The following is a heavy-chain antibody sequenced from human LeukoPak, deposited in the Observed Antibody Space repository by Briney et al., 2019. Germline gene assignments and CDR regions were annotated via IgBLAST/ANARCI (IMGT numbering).Heavy chain of an antibody. V-gene: IGHV3-23*01. J-gene: IGHJ4*02. CDR3: AKESQQLVPSPFDY. D-gene: IGHD6-13*01. CDR1: GFIFSDYS. CDR2: ISGSGGST. Sequence: GGSLRLSCAASGFIFSDYSMGWVRQAPGKGLEWVSAISGSGGSTYYADSVKGRFTISRDNSKNTLYLQMNSLRAEDTAVYYCAKESQQLVPSPFDYWGQGTLVTVSS.